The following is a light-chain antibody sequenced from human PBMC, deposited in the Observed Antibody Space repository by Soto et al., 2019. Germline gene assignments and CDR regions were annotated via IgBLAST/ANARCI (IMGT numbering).Light chain of an antibody. J-gene: IGKJ5*01. CDR3: QQYNSYPLT. Sequence: DIQMTQSPSTLSASVGDRVTITCRASQSISSLLAWYQQKPGRAPTLLIYKASTLESGVPSRYSGSGSGTEFSRTNSSLQPDDSATYYCQQYNSYPLTCGQWTRLEIK. V-gene: IGKV1-5*03. CDR2: KAS. CDR1: QSISSL.